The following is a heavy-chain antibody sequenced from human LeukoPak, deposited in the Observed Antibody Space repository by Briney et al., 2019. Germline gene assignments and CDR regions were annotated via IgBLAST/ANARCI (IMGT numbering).Heavy chain of an antibody. V-gene: IGHV1-2*02. CDR2: INPNSGGT. J-gene: IGHJ4*02. CDR1: GYTFTGYY. D-gene: IGHD6-19*01. Sequence: ASVKVSCKAPGYTFTGYYMHWVRQAPGQGLEWMGWINPNSGGTNYAQKFQGRVTMTRDTSISTAYMELSRLRSDDTAVYYCASMYSSGWYGTFDYWGQGTLVTVSS. CDR3: ASMYSSGWYGTFDY.